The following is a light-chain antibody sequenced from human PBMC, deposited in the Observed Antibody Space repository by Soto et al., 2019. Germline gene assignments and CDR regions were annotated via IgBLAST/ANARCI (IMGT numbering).Light chain of an antibody. Sequence: QAVVTQPPSASGTPGQRVTISCSGSRSNIGRNTVNWYQQLTGTAPQLLIHSNNQRPSGVPDRFSGSKSGTSASLAISGLQSEDEADYYCAAWDDSLKEEVFGGGTKVTVL. V-gene: IGLV1-44*01. CDR3: AAWDDSLKEEV. J-gene: IGLJ2*01. CDR1: RSNIGRNT. CDR2: SNN.